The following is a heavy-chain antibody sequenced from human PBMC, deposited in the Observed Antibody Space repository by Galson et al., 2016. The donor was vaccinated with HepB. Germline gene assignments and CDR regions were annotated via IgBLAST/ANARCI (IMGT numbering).Heavy chain of an antibody. CDR2: INNGGNS. CDR3: AKDHPSGGWPAFES. V-gene: IGHV3-23*01. CDR1: GFSVARFA. D-gene: IGHD2-15*01. J-gene: IGHJ4*02. Sequence: SLRLSCAASGFSVARFAMNWVRQTPDRGLEWVAGINNGGNSYYADSVQGRFIVSSDTSENTVHLQMNGLGAEDTALYFCAKDHPSGGWPAFESWGLGTLVTVSS.